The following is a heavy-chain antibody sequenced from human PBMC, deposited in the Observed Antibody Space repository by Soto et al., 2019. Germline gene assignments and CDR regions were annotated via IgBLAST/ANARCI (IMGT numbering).Heavy chain of an antibody. Sequence: QVQLVQSGAEVKKPGSSVKVSCRASGGTFIRDIVTWVRQAPGQGLEWMGGITPIFSTTNYAQKFRGRVTITADKSTNTAYMELSSLTSEDTAVYYCARGGGSGTYNAAYFDFWGQGPLVTVSS. J-gene: IGHJ4*02. CDR1: GGTFIRDI. CDR2: ITPIFSTT. CDR3: ARGGGSGTYNAAYFDF. V-gene: IGHV1-69*06. D-gene: IGHD3-10*01.